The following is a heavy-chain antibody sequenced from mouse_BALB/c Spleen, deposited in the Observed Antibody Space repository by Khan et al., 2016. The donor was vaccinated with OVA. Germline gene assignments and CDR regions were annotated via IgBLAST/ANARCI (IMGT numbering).Heavy chain of an antibody. CDR2: INPSYGYT. J-gene: IGHJ3*01. CDR1: GYTFTSYT. V-gene: IGHV1-4*01. D-gene: IGHD2-13*01. CDR3: VRDGDYRRDGGWFAY. Sequence: QVQLKESGAELARPGASVKMSCKASGYTFTSYTIHWIKLRPGQGLEWIGFINPSYGYTNYNQKFKDKATLTADKSSTTVYMQLSSLTSDDSAVYTCVRDGDYRRDGGWFAYWGQGTLVTVSA.